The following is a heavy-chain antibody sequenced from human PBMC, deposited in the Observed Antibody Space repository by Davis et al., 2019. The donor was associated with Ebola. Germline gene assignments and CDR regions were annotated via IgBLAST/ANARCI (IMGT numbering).Heavy chain of an antibody. CDR2: IYYSGST. D-gene: IGHD2-15*01. V-gene: IGHV4-31*11. J-gene: IGHJ6*02. Sequence: LRLSCAVSGYSISSGYYWSWIRQHPGKGLEWIGYIYYSGSTYYNPSLKSRVTISVDTSKNQFSLKLSSVTAADTAVYYCARALRLPYYYGMDVWGQGTTVTVSS. CDR3: ARALRLPYYYGMDV. CDR1: GYSISSGYY.